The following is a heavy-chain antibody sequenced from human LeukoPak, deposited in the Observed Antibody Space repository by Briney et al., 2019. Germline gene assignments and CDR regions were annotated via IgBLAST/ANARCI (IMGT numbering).Heavy chain of an antibody. CDR2: IVPIFGTA. V-gene: IGHV1-69*01. CDR3: ARDRSDYDSSGYSLRPLYYYYYYGMDV. CDR1: GGTFSSYA. J-gene: IGHJ6*02. Sequence: SVKVSCKASGGTFSSYAISWVRQAPGQGLEWMGGIVPIFGTANYAQRFQGRVTITADESTSTAYMELSSLRSEDTAVYYCARDRSDYDSSGYSLRPLYYYYYYGMDVWGQGTTVTVSS. D-gene: IGHD3-22*01.